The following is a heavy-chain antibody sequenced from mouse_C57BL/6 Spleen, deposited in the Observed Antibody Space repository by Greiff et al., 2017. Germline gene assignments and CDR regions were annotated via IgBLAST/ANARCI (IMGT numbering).Heavy chain of an antibody. CDR3: AREASNYSFAY. J-gene: IGHJ3*01. D-gene: IGHD2-5*01. V-gene: IGHV1-26*01. Sequence: VQLQQSGPELVKPGASVKISCKASGYTFTDYYMNWVKQSHGKSLEWIGDINPNNGGTSYNQKFKGKATLTVDKSSSTAYMELRSLTSEDSAVYYCAREASNYSFAYWGQGTLVTVSA. CDR2: INPNNGGT. CDR1: GYTFTDYY.